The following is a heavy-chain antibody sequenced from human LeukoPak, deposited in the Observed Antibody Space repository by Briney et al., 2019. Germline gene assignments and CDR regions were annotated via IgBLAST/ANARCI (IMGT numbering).Heavy chain of an antibody. CDR3: ARDQRYSGYDLLFDY. J-gene: IGHJ4*02. Sequence: PGGSLRLSCAASGFTFSSYWMSWVRQAPGKGLEWVANIKQDGSEKYYVDYVKGRFTISRDNAKNSLYLQMNSLRAEDTAVYYCARDQRYSGYDLLFDYWGQGTLVTVSS. CDR1: GFTFSSYW. D-gene: IGHD5-12*01. V-gene: IGHV3-7*04. CDR2: IKQDGSEK.